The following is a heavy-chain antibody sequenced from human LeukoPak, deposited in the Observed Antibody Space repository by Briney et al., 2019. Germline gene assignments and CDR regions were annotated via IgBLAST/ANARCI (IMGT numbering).Heavy chain of an antibody. Sequence: GGSLRLSCAASGFTFSDHYIDWVRQAPGKGLEWVGRSRDKGNSYTTAYAASVRGRFTISRDDSKNSLYLQMNSLKIEDTAVYYCARIGAMVRGLNNWFDPWGQGTLVTVSS. J-gene: IGHJ5*02. CDR3: ARIGAMVRGLNNWFDP. CDR2: SRDKGNSYTT. V-gene: IGHV3-72*01. CDR1: GFTFSDHY. D-gene: IGHD3-10*01.